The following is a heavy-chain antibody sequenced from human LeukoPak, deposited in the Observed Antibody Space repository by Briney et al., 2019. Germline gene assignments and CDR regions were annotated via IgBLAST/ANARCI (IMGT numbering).Heavy chain of an antibody. J-gene: IGHJ4*02. Sequence: GASVKASCKASGYTFTGYYMHWVRQAPGQGLEWMGWINPNSGGTNYAQKFQGRVTMTRDTSISTAYMELSRLRPDDTAVYYCARDANIAAAGLGYYFDYWGQGTLVTVSS. V-gene: IGHV1-2*02. CDR1: GYTFTGYY. D-gene: IGHD6-13*01. CDR2: INPNSGGT. CDR3: ARDANIAAAGLGYYFDY.